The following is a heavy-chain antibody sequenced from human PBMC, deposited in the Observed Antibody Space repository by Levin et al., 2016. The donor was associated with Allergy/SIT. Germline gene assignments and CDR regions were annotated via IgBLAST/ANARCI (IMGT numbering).Heavy chain of an antibody. J-gene: IGHJ5*02. V-gene: IGHV6-1*01. CDR2: TYYRSKWYN. CDR3: ARAPPPSSGWYGWFDP. Sequence: WIRQSPSRGLEWLGRTYYRSKWYNDYAVSVKSRITINPDTSKNQFSLQLNSVTPEDTAVYYCARAPPPSSGWYGWFDPWGQGTLVTVSS. D-gene: IGHD6-19*01.